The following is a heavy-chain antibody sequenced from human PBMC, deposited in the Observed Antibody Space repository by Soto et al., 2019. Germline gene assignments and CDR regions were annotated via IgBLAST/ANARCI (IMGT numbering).Heavy chain of an antibody. CDR2: ISAYNGNT. CDR3: ARDPGGVLNRRGSQSYYYYYYMDF. V-gene: IGHV1-18*01. CDR1: GYTFTSYG. J-gene: IGHJ6*03. D-gene: IGHD2-8*01. Sequence: ASVKVSCKASGYTFTSYGISWVRQAPGQGLEWMGWISAYNGNTNYAQKLQGRVTMTTDTSTSTAYMELRSLRSDDTAVYYCARDPGGVLNRRGSQSYYYYYYMDFWGKGTTVTVSS.